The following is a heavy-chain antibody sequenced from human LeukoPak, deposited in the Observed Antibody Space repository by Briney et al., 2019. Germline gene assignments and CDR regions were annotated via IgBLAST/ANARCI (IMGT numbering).Heavy chain of an antibody. CDR1: GFTFSSYG. CDR2: IKQDGSEK. V-gene: IGHV3-7*01. Sequence: GGSLRLSCAASGFTFSSYGMHWVRQAPGKGLEWVANIKQDGSEKNYVDSLKGRFTISRDNAKNSLYLQMNSLRAEDTAVYYCARDFASAFDIWGQGTMVTVSS. J-gene: IGHJ3*02. CDR3: ARDFASAFDI.